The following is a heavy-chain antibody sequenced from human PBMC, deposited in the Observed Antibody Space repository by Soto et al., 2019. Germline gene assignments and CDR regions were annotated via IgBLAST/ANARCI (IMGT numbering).Heavy chain of an antibody. V-gene: IGHV1-69*04. CDR3: ARGTVTLFGVVTPPDY. D-gene: IGHD3-3*01. CDR1: GGSFNSFH. J-gene: IGHJ4*02. Sequence: SVKVSCKSSGGSFNSFHLNWVRQAPGRGLEWMGRIIPMLDRTQYAQMFQGRVTITADKSTSTAYMEMSGLESVDTAVYYCARGTVTLFGVVTPPDYWGQGTLVTVSS. CDR2: IIPMLDRT.